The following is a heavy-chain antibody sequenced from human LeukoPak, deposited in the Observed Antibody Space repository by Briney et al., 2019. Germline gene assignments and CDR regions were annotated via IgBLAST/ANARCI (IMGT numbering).Heavy chain of an antibody. Sequence: PGGSLRLSCATSGFTFSSYGMSWVRQAPGKGLEWVSAISGSGDSTYYADSVKGRFTISRDNSKSTLYLRMSSLRAEDTAVYYCVKVVVLVPATPLNWGQGTLVTVSS. V-gene: IGHV3-23*01. D-gene: IGHD2-15*01. J-gene: IGHJ4*02. CDR1: GFTFSSYG. CDR2: ISGSGDST. CDR3: VKVVVLVPATPLN.